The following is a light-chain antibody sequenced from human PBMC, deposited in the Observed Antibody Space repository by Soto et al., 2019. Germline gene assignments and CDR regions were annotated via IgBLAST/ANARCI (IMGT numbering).Light chain of an antibody. Sequence: EIVLTQSPGTLSLSPGERATISCRASQSINSRYLAWYQQKTGQDPRLLIYDASSRATGIPDRFSGSGSGTDFTLTISRLEPEDFAVYYCQQFGSSPGFTFGPGTKVDIK. V-gene: IGKV3-20*01. CDR3: QQFGSSPGFT. CDR2: DAS. J-gene: IGKJ3*01. CDR1: QSINSRY.